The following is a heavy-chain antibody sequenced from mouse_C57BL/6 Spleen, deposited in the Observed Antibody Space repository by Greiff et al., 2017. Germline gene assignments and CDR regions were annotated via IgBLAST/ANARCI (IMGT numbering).Heavy chain of an antibody. CDR2: IDPSDSYT. V-gene: IGHV1-69*01. CDR1: GYTFTSYW. D-gene: IGHD2-10*01. J-gene: IGHJ3*01. CDR3: AISYYGTSFAY. Sequence: QVHVKQPGAELVMPGASVKLSCKASGYTFTSYWMHWVKQRPGQGLEWIGEIDPSDSYTNYNQKFKGKSTLTVDKSSSTAYMQLSSLTSEDSAVYYCAISYYGTSFAYWGQGTLVTVSA.